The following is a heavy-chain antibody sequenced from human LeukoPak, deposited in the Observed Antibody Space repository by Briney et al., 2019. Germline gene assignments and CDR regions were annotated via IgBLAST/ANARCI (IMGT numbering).Heavy chain of an antibody. CDR1: GGSISSSSYY. V-gene: IGHV4-61*05. CDR3: ARADESLVYGMDV. CDR2: FSYSGST. Sequence: TSETLSLTCTVSGGSISSSSYYWSWIRQSPGKGLEWIGYFSYSGSTHYSPSLTSRVAISVDTSRNQLSLKLRSVTAADTAIYYRARADESLVYGMDVWGPGTTVIVSS. J-gene: IGHJ6*02.